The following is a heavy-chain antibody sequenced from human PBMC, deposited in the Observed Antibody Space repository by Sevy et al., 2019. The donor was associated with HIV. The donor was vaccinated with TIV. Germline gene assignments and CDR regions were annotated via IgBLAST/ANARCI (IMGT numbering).Heavy chain of an antibody. CDR1: GFTFSSYW. Sequence: GGSLRLSCAASGFTFSSYWMHWVRQAPGKGLLWVSLINGDGGSANYADSVKGRFIISRDNAKTTLYLQTNSLRAEDTAMYYCARAYAHYGDSIGFYYGMDVWGQGITVTVSS. J-gene: IGHJ6*02. CDR3: ARAYAHYGDSIGFYYGMDV. V-gene: IGHV3-74*01. CDR2: INGDGGSA. D-gene: IGHD4-17*01.